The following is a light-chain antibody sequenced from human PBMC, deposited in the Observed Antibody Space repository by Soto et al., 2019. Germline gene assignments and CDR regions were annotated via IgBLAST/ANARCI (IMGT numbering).Light chain of an antibody. Sequence: DIVMTQSPLSLPVTPGEPASISCRSSQSLLHSNGYNFLDWYLQKPGQSPQLLIYLGSNRASGVLDRFSGRGSGTDFTLRISRVEAEDVGIYYCMQALQTPYTFGQGTKLEIK. J-gene: IGKJ2*01. CDR1: QSLLHSNGYNF. CDR2: LGS. V-gene: IGKV2-28*01. CDR3: MQALQTPYT.